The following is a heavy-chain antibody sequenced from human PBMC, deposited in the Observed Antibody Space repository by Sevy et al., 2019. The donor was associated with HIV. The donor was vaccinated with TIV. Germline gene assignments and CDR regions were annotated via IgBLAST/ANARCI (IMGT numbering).Heavy chain of an antibody. J-gene: IGHJ5*02. CDR3: AKGEGYCSGGSCNPGVS. V-gene: IGHV3-30*18. CDR1: GFTFSSHG. CDR2: ISVDGNKR. D-gene: IGHD2-15*01. Sequence: QLGGPLRLSCAASGFTFSSHGMHWVRRAPGKGLEWVGLISVDGNKRYYPDSVKGRFTISRDNSKNTLYLQMNGLRAEDTAVHYCAKGEGYCSGGSCNPGVSWGQGTLVTVSS.